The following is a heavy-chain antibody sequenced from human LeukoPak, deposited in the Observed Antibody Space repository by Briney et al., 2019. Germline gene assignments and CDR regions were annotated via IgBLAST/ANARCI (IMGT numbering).Heavy chain of an antibody. V-gene: IGHV3-64D*09. CDR3: VKGLVVVSAGYFDL. CDR1: GFTFSTYA. CDR2: INSNGGST. J-gene: IGHJ2*01. Sequence: GGSLRLSCSASGFTFSTYAMHWVRQAPGRGLEYVSTINSNGGSTYYADSVKGRFTISRDNSKNTLYLQVSILRAEDTAVYYCVKGLVVVSAGYFDLWGRGTLVTVSS. D-gene: IGHD2-21*02.